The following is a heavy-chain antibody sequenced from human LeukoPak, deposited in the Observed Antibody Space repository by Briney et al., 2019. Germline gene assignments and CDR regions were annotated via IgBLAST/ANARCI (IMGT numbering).Heavy chain of an antibody. D-gene: IGHD1-7*01. J-gene: IGHJ4*02. CDR1: GFTFSSYW. V-gene: IGHV3-23*01. CDR2: TSDRGDYT. CDR3: ARKAQYNGHYPLDY. Sequence: GGSLRLSCAASGFTFSSYWMSWVRQAPGKGLEWVSGTSDRGDYTYYADSVKGRFTISRDSSKNTLFLQMNSLRAEDTALYFCARKAQYNGHYPLDYWGQGTLVTVSS.